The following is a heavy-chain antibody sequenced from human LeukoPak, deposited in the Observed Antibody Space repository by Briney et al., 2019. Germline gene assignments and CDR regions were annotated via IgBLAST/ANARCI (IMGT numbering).Heavy chain of an antibody. CDR2: ISSSSSTI. J-gene: IGHJ4*02. D-gene: IGHD5-24*01. V-gene: IGHV3-48*02. CDR3: AREFRDGFDY. Sequence: GGSLRLSCAASGFTVSSHYMSWVRQAPGKGLEWVSYISSSSSTIYYADSVKGRFTISRDNAKNSLYLQMNSLRDEDTAVYYCAREFRDGFDYWGQGTLVTVSS. CDR1: GFTVSSHY.